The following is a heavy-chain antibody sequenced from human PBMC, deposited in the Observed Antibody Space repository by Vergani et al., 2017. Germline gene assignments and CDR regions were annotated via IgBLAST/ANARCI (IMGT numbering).Heavy chain of an antibody. Sequence: EVQLLQSEGAVVQPGGSLRLSCVASGFTFSSHAMSWVRQGHGQGLEWVSRIKNTGDSTHYADSVKGRFTISRDNSKNTLYLQMTDLRAEDTATYYCAKVCCSTNLPFGGGAFDVWGHGTMVTVSS. CDR2: IKNTGDST. V-gene: IGHV3-23*01. J-gene: IGHJ3*01. CDR1: GFTFSSHA. D-gene: IGHD2-2*01. CDR3: AKVCCSTNLPFGGGAFDV.